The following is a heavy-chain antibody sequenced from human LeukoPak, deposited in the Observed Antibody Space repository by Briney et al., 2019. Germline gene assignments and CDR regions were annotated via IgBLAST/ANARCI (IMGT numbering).Heavy chain of an antibody. CDR3: ALVVLAAPSAAFCDP. V-gene: IGHV4-59*08. Sequence: SETLSLTCTVSGDSISSYYWSWIRQPPGKGLEWMGYIYYSGSTNYNPSLKSRVSTSLDTSNNQTSLQLSSVTAADAAVCYCALVVLAAPSAAFCDPGRQETRVSVST. J-gene: IGHJ5*02. CDR2: IYYSGST. CDR1: GDSISSYY. D-gene: IGHD6-6*01.